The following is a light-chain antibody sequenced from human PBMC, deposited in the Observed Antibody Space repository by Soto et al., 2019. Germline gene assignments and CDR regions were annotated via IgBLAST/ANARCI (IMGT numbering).Light chain of an antibody. CDR1: QSISNY. CDR2: AAS. CDR3: QQSYSTPWT. V-gene: IGKV1-39*01. J-gene: IGKJ1*01. Sequence: DIPMTQSPSSLSASVGDRVTITCRASQSISNYLNWYQQKPGKAPKVLIYAASSLQSGVPSRFSGSGSGTDFTLTISSLQREDLATYYCQQSYSTPWTFGQGTTVEIK.